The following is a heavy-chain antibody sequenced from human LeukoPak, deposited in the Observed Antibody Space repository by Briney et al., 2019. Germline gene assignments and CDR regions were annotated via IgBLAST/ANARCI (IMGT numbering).Heavy chain of an antibody. CDR3: ARVGFVYYMDV. V-gene: IGHV3-48*03. J-gene: IGHJ6*03. CDR2: ISSRGTTM. CDR1: GFTFSSFE. Sequence: PGGSLRLSCAASGFTFSSFEMNWVRQAPGKGLEWISYISSRGTTMSYADSVRGRFNISRDNAENSLYLQLNSLRAEDRAIYYCARVGFVYYMDVWGKGTTVTISS. D-gene: IGHD3-10*01.